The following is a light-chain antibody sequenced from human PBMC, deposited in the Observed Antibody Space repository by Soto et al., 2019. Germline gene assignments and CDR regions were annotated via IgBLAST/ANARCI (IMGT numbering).Light chain of an antibody. Sequence: EIVLTQSPATLSLSPGERATLSCRASQSVSSYLAWYQQKPGQAPRLLIYDASNRATGIPARFSGSGSGTEFTLTISSLEPEDFALYYCQRGSSTGWTFGQGTKVEIK. CDR2: DAS. CDR1: QSVSSY. V-gene: IGKV3-11*01. CDR3: QRGSSTGWT. J-gene: IGKJ1*01.